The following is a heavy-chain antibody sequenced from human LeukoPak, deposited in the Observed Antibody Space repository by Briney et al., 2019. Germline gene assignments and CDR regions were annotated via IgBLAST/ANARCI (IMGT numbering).Heavy chain of an antibody. CDR2: INAGNGNT. J-gene: IGHJ4*02. V-gene: IGHV1-3*01. Sequence: ASVKVSCKASGYTFTSYAMHWVRQAPGQRLEWMGWINAGNGNTKYSQKFQGRVTITRDTSASTAYMELSSLRSEDTAVYYCARGGVVIEKFDFDYWGQGTLVTVSS. D-gene: IGHD3-22*01. CDR1: GYTFTSYA. CDR3: ARGGVVIEKFDFDY.